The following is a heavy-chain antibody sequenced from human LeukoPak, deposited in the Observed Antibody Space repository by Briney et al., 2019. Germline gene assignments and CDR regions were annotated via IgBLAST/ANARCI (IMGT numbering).Heavy chain of an antibody. J-gene: IGHJ3*02. Sequence: PSETLSLTCTVSGGSISGYYWSWIRQPPGKGLEYIGYIYYIGITNYNPSLKSRVTISVDTSKNQFSLELSSVTAADTAIYYCARESFQAFDIWGQGTLVTVSS. CDR3: ARESFQAFDI. CDR2: IYYIGIT. V-gene: IGHV4-59*01. CDR1: GGSISGYY. D-gene: IGHD1-26*01.